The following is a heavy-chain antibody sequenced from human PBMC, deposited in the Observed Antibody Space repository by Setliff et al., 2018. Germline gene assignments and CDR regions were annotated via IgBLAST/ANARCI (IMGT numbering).Heavy chain of an antibody. Sequence: PGGSLRLSCAASGFTFSDYVIHWVRQAPGKGLEWVAGVWFDGSKTYILDSVKGRFTISRDNSKNTLYLQMNSLRAEDTAVYYCAKAHCSSTSCPKYYFDYWGQGTLVTVSS. D-gene: IGHD2-2*01. J-gene: IGHJ4*02. CDR3: AKAHCSSTSCPKYYFDY. CDR1: GFTFSDYV. CDR2: VWFDGSKT. V-gene: IGHV3-33*06.